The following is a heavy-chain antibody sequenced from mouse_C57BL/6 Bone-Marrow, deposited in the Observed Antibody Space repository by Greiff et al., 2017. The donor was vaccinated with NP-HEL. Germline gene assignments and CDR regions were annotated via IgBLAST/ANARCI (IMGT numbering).Heavy chain of an antibody. D-gene: IGHD1-1*01. Sequence: VQLQQSGPELVKPGASVKISCKASGYAFSSSWMNWVKQRPGKGLEWIGRIYPGDGDTNYNGKFKGKATLTADKSSSTAYMQLSSLTSEDSAVYFCARSFTTVSFDYWGQGTTRTVSS. J-gene: IGHJ2*01. CDR1: GYAFSSSW. CDR3: ARSFTTVSFDY. V-gene: IGHV1-82*01. CDR2: IYPGDGDT.